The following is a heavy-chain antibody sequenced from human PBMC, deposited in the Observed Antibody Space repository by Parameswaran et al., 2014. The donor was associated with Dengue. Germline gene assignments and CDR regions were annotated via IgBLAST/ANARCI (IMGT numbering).Heavy chain of an antibody. CDR3: ARAGFCSSTSCYSADTYGMDV. Sequence: KWIRQPPGKGLEWVSSISSSSSYIYYADSVKGRFTISRDNAKNSLYLQMNSLRAEDTAVYYCARAGFCSSTSCYSADTYGMDVWGQGTTVTVSS. D-gene: IGHD2-2*01. J-gene: IGHJ6*02. CDR2: ISSSSSYI. V-gene: IGHV3-21*01.